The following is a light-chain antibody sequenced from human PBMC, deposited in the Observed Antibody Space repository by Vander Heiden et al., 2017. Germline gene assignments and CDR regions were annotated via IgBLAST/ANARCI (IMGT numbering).Light chain of an antibody. CDR1: QSVSSN. CDR3: QQYNNWPPGRT. CDR2: GAS. V-gene: IGKV3-15*01. J-gene: IGKJ2*01. Sequence: EIVMTPSPDTRSVSPGERATLSCRASQSVSSNLAWYQQKPGQAPRLLIYGASTRATGIPARFSGSGSGTEFTLTISSLQSEDFAVYYCQQYNNWPPGRTFGQGTKLEIK.